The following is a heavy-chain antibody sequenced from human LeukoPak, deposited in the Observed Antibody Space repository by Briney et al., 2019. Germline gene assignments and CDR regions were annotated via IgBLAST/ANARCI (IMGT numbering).Heavy chain of an antibody. CDR1: GGSISSYY. Sequence: SETLSLTCTVSGGSISSYYWSWIRQPPGKGLEWIGYIYYSGSTNYNPSLKSRVTISVDTSKNQFSLKLSSVTAADTAVYYCAGENYDILTGYYSFDYWGQGTLVTVSS. D-gene: IGHD3-9*01. CDR3: AGENYDILTGYYSFDY. V-gene: IGHV4-59*01. J-gene: IGHJ4*02. CDR2: IYYSGST.